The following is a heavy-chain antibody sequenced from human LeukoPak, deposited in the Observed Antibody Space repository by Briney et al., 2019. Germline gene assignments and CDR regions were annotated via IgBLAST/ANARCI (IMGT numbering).Heavy chain of an antibody. J-gene: IGHJ4*02. V-gene: IGHV3-23*01. Sequence: PGGSLRLSCAASGFTFSSYAMSWVRQAPGKGLEWVSAISGSGGSTYYADSVKGRFTISRDNSKNTLYLQMNSLRAEDTAVYYCAKPPPNIVVVVAATLFHWGQGTLVTVSS. D-gene: IGHD2-15*01. CDR1: GFTFSSYA. CDR2: ISGSGGST. CDR3: AKPPPNIVVVVAATLFH.